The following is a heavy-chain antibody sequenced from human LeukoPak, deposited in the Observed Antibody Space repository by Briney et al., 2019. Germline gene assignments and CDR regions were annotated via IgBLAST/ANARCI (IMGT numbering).Heavy chain of an antibody. CDR3: ARGTGGPNYYYYYMDV. J-gene: IGHJ6*03. Sequence: GSLRLSCASSGFTFSDYYMSWIRQAPGKGLEWVSYISSSGSTIYYADSVKGRLTISRDNAKNSLYLQMNSLRAEDTAVYYCARGTGGPNYYYYYMDVWGKGTTVTVSS. CDR2: ISSSGSTI. V-gene: IGHV3-11*01. CDR1: GFTFSDYY. D-gene: IGHD7-27*01.